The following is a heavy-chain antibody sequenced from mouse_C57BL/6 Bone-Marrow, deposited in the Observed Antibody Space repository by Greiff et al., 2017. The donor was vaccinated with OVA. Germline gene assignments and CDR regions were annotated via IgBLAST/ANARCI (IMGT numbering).Heavy chain of an antibody. D-gene: IGHD1-1*01. Sequence: VKLMESGPGLVQPSQSLSITCTVSGFSLTSYGVHWVRESPGKGLEWLGVIWSGGSTDYNAAFISRLSISKDNSKSQVFFKMNSLQADDTAIYYCAPVLRSYYAMDYWGQGTSVTVSS. CDR1: GFSLTSYG. CDR3: APVLRSYYAMDY. J-gene: IGHJ4*01. V-gene: IGHV2-2*01. CDR2: IWSGGST.